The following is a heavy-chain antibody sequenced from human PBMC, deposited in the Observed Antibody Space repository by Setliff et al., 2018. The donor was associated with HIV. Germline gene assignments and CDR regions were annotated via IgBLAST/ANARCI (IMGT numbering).Heavy chain of an antibody. Sequence: GASVKVSCKSSGGTFSSNAISWVRQAPGHGLEWIGGIIPIRGTTHYSQKFQDRVTITRDESTRTAYLEVNNLGSEDTAIYYCARDRGGSYADACDVWGQGTMVTVSS. CDR3: ARDRGGSYADACDV. CDR2: IIPIRGTT. D-gene: IGHD1-26*01. CDR1: GGTFSSNA. V-gene: IGHV1-69*05. J-gene: IGHJ3*01.